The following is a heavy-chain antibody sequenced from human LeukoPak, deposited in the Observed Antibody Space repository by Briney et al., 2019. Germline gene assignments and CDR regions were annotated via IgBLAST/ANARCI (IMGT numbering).Heavy chain of an antibody. Sequence: SVKVSCKASGGTFSSYAISWVRQAPGQGLEWMGRIIPILGIANYAQKFQGRVTITADKSTSTAYMELSSLRSEDTAVYYCAKAGSNSYIDFDSWGQGTLVTVSS. D-gene: IGHD6-13*01. V-gene: IGHV1-69*04. CDR3: AKAGSNSYIDFDS. J-gene: IGHJ4*02. CDR1: GGTFSSYA. CDR2: IIPILGIA.